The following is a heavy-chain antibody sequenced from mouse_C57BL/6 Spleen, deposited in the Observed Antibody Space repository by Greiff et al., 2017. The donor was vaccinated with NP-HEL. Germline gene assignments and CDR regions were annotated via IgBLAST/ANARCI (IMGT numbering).Heavy chain of an antibody. CDR3: ARRYYDYLYAMDY. J-gene: IGHJ4*01. V-gene: IGHV1-59*01. D-gene: IGHD2-4*01. CDR2: IDPSDSYT. Sequence: QVQLQQPGAELVRPGTSVKLSCKASGYTFTSYWMHWVKQRPGQGLEWIGVIDPSDSYTNYNQKFKGKATLTVDTSSSTAYMQLSSLTSEDSAVYYCARRYYDYLYAMDYWGQGTSGTVSS. CDR1: GYTFTSYW.